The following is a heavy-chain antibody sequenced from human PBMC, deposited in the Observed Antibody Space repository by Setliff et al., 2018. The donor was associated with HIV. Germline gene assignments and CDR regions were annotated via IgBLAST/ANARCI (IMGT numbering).Heavy chain of an antibody. CDR1: GFTFSTSW. Sequence: GGSLRLSCVVSGFTFSTSWMTWVRQAPGEGLEWVANVNEDGSVKNYVDSVKGRFTISRDNAKNSLYLEMDSLRADDTAIYYCAKDRPHVASALNYWGQGTLVTVSS. CDR3: AKDRPHVASALNY. J-gene: IGHJ4*02. D-gene: IGHD2-21*01. CDR2: VNEDGSVK. V-gene: IGHV3-7*01.